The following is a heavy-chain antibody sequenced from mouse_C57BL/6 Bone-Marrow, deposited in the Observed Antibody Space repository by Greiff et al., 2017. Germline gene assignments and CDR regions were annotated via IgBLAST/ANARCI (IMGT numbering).Heavy chain of an antibody. D-gene: IGHD3-3*01. J-gene: IGHJ2*01. V-gene: IGHV1-72*01. CDR1: GYTFTSYW. Sequence: QVQLQQPGAELVKPGASVKLSCKASGYTFTSYWMHWVKQRPGRGLEWIGRIDPNSGGTKYNGKFKSKATLTVDKPSSPAYMQLSSLTSAYSAVYYCARQPAVDYFDYWGQSTTHTVSS. CDR2: IDPNSGGT. CDR3: ARQPAVDYFDY.